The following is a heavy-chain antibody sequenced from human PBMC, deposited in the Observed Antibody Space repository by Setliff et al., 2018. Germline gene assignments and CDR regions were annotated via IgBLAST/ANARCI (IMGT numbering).Heavy chain of an antibody. J-gene: IGHJ4*02. D-gene: IGHD2-2*01. CDR1: GFTFSSYW. CDR2: INSDGSTT. Sequence: GGSLRLSCAASGFTFSSYWMHWVRQAPGKGLVWVSRINSDGSTTNYADSVKGRFTISRDNAKNTPYLQMNSLRAEDTATYYCARSENCFSTHCSPYDYWGQGTLVTVSS. CDR3: ARSENCFSTHCSPYDY. V-gene: IGHV3-74*01.